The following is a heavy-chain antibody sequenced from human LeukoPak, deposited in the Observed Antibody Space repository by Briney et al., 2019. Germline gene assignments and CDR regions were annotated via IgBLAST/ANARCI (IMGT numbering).Heavy chain of an antibody. J-gene: IGHJ4*02. V-gene: IGHV1-2*06. CDR2: INPNSGGT. CDR3: ARGVADSSGWLFDY. D-gene: IGHD6-19*01. CDR1: GYTFTSYY. Sequence: GASVKVSCKASGYTFTSYYMHWVRQAPGQGLEWMGRINPNSGGTNYAQKFQGRVTMTRDTSISTAYMELSRLRSDDTAVYYCARGVADSSGWLFDYWGQGTLVTVSS.